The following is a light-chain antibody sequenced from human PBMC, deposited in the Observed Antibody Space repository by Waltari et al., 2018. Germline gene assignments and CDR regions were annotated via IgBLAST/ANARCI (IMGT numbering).Light chain of an antibody. Sequence: SALTQPRSVSGSPGQALTISCRGSSGELRGYHYVSWYQHHPGKAPRLLLYDVNKRPSGVPDRFSGSKSDNTASLTISGVQADDEADYYCCSYVGRYVFGTGTKVTIL. CDR1: SGELRGYHY. CDR3: CSYVGRYV. V-gene: IGLV2-11*01. CDR2: DVN. J-gene: IGLJ1*01.